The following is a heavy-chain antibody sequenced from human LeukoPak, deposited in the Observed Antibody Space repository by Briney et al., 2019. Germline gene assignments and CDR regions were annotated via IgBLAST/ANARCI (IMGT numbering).Heavy chain of an antibody. CDR3: AKAPRGYSNYVNNWFDP. CDR2: ISGSGGST. CDR1: GFTLSSYA. V-gene: IGHV3-23*01. J-gene: IGHJ5*02. Sequence: PWGSLRLSCAASGFTLSSYAMSWVRQAPGKGLEWVSAISGSGGSTYYADSVRGRFTISRDNSKNTLYLQMNSLRAEDTAVYYCAKAPRGYSNYVNNWFDPWGQGTLVTVSS. D-gene: IGHD4-11*01.